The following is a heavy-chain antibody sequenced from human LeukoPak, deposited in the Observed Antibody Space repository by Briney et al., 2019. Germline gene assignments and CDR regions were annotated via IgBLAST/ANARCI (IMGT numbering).Heavy chain of an antibody. CDR1: GFTFSNYA. CDR3: AKDPNGDHIGAFDF. D-gene: IGHD4-17*01. Sequence: GGSLRLSCAASGFTFSNYALVWVRQAPGKGLEWVSAITGSGGGTDYADSVKGRFTISRDNSKNTLYLQMSSLRAEDTAVYYCAKDPNGDHIGAFDFWGQGTMVTVSS. CDR2: ITGSGGGT. V-gene: IGHV3-23*01. J-gene: IGHJ3*01.